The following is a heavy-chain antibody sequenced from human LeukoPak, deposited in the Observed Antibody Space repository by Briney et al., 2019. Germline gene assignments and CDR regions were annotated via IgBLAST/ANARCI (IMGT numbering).Heavy chain of an antibody. Sequence: GGSLRLSYAASGFTFSSYGVHWVRQAPGKGLEWVAVIWYGGSNKYYADSVKGRFTIPRDNSKNTLYLQMNSLRAEDTAVYYCAKDRVGYESGAFDIWGQGTMVTVSS. V-gene: IGHV3-30*02. CDR2: IWYGGSNK. CDR1: GFTFSSYG. J-gene: IGHJ3*02. CDR3: AKDRVGYESGAFDI. D-gene: IGHD5-12*01.